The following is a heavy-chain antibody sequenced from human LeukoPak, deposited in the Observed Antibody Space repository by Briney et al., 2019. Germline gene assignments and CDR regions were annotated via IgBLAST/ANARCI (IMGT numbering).Heavy chain of an antibody. V-gene: IGHV3-23*01. D-gene: IGHD2-2*01. Sequence: GGSLRLSCAASGFTFSSYAMSWVRQAPGKGLEWVSAISGSGGSTYYADSVKGRFTISRDNSKNTLYLQMNSLRAEDTAVYYCAKNRLGYCSSTSCSIPLDYWSQGTLVTVS. CDR3: AKNRLGYCSSTSCSIPLDY. J-gene: IGHJ4*02. CDR2: ISGSGGST. CDR1: GFTFSSYA.